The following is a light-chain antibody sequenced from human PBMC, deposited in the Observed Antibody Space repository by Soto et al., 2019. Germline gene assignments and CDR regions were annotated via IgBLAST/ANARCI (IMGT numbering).Light chain of an antibody. CDR3: SSYTSSSLGV. J-gene: IGLJ1*01. CDR1: GSDVGGYNY. CDR2: EVS. Sequence: QSALTQPASVSGSPGQSITISCTGTGSDVGGYNYVSWYQQHPGRVPKLLIYEVSNRPSGVSNRFSASKSGNTASLTISGLQAEDEAAYYCSSYTSSSLGVFGTGTKLTVL. V-gene: IGLV2-14*01.